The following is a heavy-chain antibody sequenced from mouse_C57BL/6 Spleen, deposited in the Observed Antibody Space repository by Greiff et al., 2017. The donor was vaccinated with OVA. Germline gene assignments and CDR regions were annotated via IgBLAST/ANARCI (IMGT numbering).Heavy chain of an antibody. Sequence: QVQLKEPGTELVKPGASVKLSCKASGYTFTSYWMHWVKQRPGQGLEWIGNINPSNGGTNYNEKFKSKATLTVDKSSSTAYMQLSSLTSEDSAVYYCASTPYDYGGTWFAYWGQGTLVTVSA. V-gene: IGHV1-53*01. D-gene: IGHD2-4*01. CDR3: ASTPYDYGGTWFAY. CDR2: INPSNGGT. CDR1: GYTFTSYW. J-gene: IGHJ3*01.